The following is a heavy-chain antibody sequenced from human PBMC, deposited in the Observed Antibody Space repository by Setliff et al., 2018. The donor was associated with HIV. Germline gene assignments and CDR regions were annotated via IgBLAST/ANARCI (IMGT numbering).Heavy chain of an antibody. CDR1: GGSISSSSYY. CDR2: IYYSGSS. V-gene: IGHV4-39*07. D-gene: IGHD3-3*01. CDR3: ARGLSIFGVATPGFYSFMDV. Sequence: PSETLSLTCTVSGGSISSSSYYWGWIRQPPGKGLEWIGSIYYSGSSNYNPSLKSRVSISLDTSKKQVSLKLNSVTAADTAVYYCARGLSIFGVATPGFYSFMDVWGKGTTVTVSS. J-gene: IGHJ6*03.